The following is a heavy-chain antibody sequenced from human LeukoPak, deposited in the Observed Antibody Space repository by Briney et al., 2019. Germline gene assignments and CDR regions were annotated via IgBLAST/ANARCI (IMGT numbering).Heavy chain of an antibody. CDR2: TNNSGST. J-gene: IGHJ4*02. V-gene: IGHV4-34*01. D-gene: IGHD3-22*01. CDR1: GRSFGGYY. CDR3: ARHENYYDSSGYSQYFDY. Sequence: PSETLSLACAVYGRSFGGYYWSWIRQLPGKGLEWIGETNNSGSTNYNPAHKSRVTISVDTSKNQCSLKLSSVTAADTAVYYCARHENYYDSSGYSQYFDYWGQGTLVTVSS.